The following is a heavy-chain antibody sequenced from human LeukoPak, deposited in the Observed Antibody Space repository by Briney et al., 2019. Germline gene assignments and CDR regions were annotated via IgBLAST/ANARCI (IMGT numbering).Heavy chain of an antibody. V-gene: IGHV1-2*02. Sequence: ASVKVSCKASGYTFTGYYMHWVRQAPGQGLEWMGWINPNSGGTNYAQKLQGRVTMTTDTSTSTAYMELRSLRSDDTAVYYCARGYDLWGTYFDYWGQGTLVTVSS. CDR2: INPNSGGT. CDR1: GYTFTGYY. CDR3: ARGYDLWGTYFDY. J-gene: IGHJ4*02. D-gene: IGHD3-3*01.